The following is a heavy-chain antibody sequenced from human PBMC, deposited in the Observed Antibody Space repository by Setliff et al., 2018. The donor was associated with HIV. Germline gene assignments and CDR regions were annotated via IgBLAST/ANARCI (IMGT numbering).Heavy chain of an antibody. J-gene: IGHJ4*02. Sequence: SETLSLTCAVSGGSFSGYYWSWIRQPPGKGLEWIGEINQSGGINYNPSLKSRVTISIDTFKNQFSMKLYSVTAADTAVYYCARLGYVSGGFYKTPGPYYFDYWGQGALVTVSS. CDR1: GGSFSGYY. CDR3: ARLGYVSGGFYKTPGPYYFDY. V-gene: IGHV4-34*01. D-gene: IGHD3-10*01. CDR2: INQSGGI.